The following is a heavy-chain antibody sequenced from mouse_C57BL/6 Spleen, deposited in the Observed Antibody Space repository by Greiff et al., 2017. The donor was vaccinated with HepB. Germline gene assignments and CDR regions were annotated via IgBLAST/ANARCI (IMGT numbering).Heavy chain of an antibody. V-gene: IGHV1-20*01. CDR1: GYSFTGYF. CDR2: INPYNGDT. D-gene: IGHD1-1*01. J-gene: IGHJ1*03. Sequence: VQLQQSGPELVKPGDSVKISCKASGYSFTGYFMNWVMQSHGKSLEWIGRINPYNGDTFYNQKFKGKATLTVDKSSSTAHMELRSLTSEDSAVYYCARDSPGSSYWYFDVWGTGTTVTVSS. CDR3: ARDSPGSSYWYFDV.